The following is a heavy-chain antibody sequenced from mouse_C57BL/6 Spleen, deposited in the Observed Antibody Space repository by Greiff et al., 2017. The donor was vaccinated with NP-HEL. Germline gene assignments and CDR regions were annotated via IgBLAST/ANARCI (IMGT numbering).Heavy chain of an antibody. CDR3: ARWEESMDY. CDR1: GYAFSSSW. V-gene: IGHV1-82*01. CDR2: IYPGDGDT. J-gene: IGHJ4*01. D-gene: IGHD4-1*01. Sequence: VQLQQSGPELVKPGASVKISCKASGYAFSSSWMNWVKQRPGKGLEWIGRIYPGDGDTNYNGKFKGKATLTADKSSSTAYMQLSSLTSEDSAVYFCARWEESMDYWGQGTSVTVSS.